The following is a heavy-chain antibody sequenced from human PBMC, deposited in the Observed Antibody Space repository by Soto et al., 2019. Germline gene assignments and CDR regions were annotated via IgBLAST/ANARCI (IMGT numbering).Heavy chain of an antibody. V-gene: IGHV3-30-3*01. CDR3: ARDRYSSSTLFDY. D-gene: IGHD6-6*01. Sequence: QVQLVESGGGVVQPGRSLRLSCAASGFTLTNYAMHWVRQAPGKGLEWLGVISDDGDNKYYADSVKGRLTISRDNSNNTLYLKMNSLRPEDTAVYYCARDRYSSSTLFDYWGQGTLVTVSS. CDR2: ISDDGDNK. J-gene: IGHJ4*02. CDR1: GFTLTNYA.